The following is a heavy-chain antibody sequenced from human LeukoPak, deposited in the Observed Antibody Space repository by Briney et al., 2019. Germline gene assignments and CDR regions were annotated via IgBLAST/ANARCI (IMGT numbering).Heavy chain of an antibody. J-gene: IGHJ6*02. V-gene: IGHV1-3*01. CDR1: GYTFTNYA. CDR3: ARETVVTPYGMDV. D-gene: IGHD4-23*01. CDR2: INAGNGNT. Sequence: ASVNVSCKASGYTFTNYAMHWVRQAPGQRLEWMGWINAGNGNTKYSQKFQGRVTITRDTSASTAYMELSSLRPEDTAVYYCARETVVTPYGMDVWGQGTTVTVSS.